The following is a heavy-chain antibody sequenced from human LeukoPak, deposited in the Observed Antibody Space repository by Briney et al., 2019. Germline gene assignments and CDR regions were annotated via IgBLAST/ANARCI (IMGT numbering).Heavy chain of an antibody. CDR3: ARVLGYCSGGSCYDGNWFDP. Sequence: PSETLSLTCAVYGGSFSGYYWSWIRQPPGKGLEWIGEINHSGSTNYNPSFKSRVTISVDTSKNQFPLKLSSVTAADTAVYYCARVLGYCSGGSCYDGNWFDPWGQGTLVTVSS. V-gene: IGHV4-34*01. CDR2: INHSGST. J-gene: IGHJ5*02. D-gene: IGHD2-15*01. CDR1: GGSFSGYY.